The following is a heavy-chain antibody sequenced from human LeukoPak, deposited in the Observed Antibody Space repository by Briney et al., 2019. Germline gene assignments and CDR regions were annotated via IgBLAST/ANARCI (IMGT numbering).Heavy chain of an antibody. CDR2: INTDGSIT. Sequence: GGSLRLSCAASGFTFSDYWIHWVRQAPGKGLVWVSRINTDGSITNYADSVKGRFSISRDNAKNTLYLQMSSLRAEDTAVYYCARDSGGFDYWGQGTLVTVSS. J-gene: IGHJ4*02. CDR1: GFTFSDYW. D-gene: IGHD3-16*01. V-gene: IGHV3-74*01. CDR3: ARDSGGFDY.